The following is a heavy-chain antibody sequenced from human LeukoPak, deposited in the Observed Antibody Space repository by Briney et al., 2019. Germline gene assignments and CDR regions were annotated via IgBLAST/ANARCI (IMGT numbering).Heavy chain of an antibody. D-gene: IGHD6-13*01. Sequence: SVKVACKASGGTFSSYAISWVRQAPGQGLEWMGRIIPIFGIANYAQKFQGRVTITADKSTSTAYMELSSLRSEDTAVYYCARAGSSSWLGVDYWGQGTLVTVSS. CDR2: IIPIFGIA. J-gene: IGHJ4*02. CDR1: GGTFSSYA. CDR3: ARAGSSSWLGVDY. V-gene: IGHV1-69*04.